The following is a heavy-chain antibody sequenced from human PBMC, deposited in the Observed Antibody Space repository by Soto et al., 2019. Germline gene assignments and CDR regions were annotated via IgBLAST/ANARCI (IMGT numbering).Heavy chain of an antibody. J-gene: IGHJ1*01. CDR2: ISSSSSYI. CDR1: GFTFSSYS. D-gene: IGHD6-13*01. Sequence: EVQLVESGGGLVQPGGSLRVSCAASGFTFSSYSMNWVRQAPGKGLEWVSSISSSSSYIYYADSVKGRFTISRDNAKNSLYLQMNSLRAEDTAVYYCARPYSSSWYTPREPARGKYFQHWGQGTLVTVSS. V-gene: IGHV3-21*01. CDR3: ARPYSSSWYTPREPARGKYFQH.